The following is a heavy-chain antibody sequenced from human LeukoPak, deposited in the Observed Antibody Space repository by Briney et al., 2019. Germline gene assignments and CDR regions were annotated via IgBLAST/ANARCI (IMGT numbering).Heavy chain of an antibody. J-gene: IGHJ5*02. V-gene: IGHV5-51*01. CDR2: IYPGDSDT. Sequence: LGESLKISCQSSGSPFTSYWIGWVRQMPGKVLQWMRTIYPGDSDTTYSPSFQGQVTISADKSISTAYLQWSSLKASDTAIYYCARLIAGGSSRGWFDPWGQGTLVSVSS. CDR3: ARLIAGGSSRGWFDP. D-gene: IGHD6-6*01. CDR1: GSPFTSYW.